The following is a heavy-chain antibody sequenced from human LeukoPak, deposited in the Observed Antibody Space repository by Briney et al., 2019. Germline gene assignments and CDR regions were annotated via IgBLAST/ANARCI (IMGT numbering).Heavy chain of an antibody. Sequence: GGSLRLSCAASGFPFSDAWMSSVRQAPGKGLEWVGRIKSKTDGGTTDYAAPVKGRFTIPRDDSKNTLYLQMNSLKTEDTAVYYCTTRGGSFSIFDYWGQGTLVTVSS. CDR2: IKSKTDGGTT. D-gene: IGHD1-26*01. J-gene: IGHJ4*02. V-gene: IGHV3-15*01. CDR3: TTRGGSFSIFDY. CDR1: GFPFSDAW.